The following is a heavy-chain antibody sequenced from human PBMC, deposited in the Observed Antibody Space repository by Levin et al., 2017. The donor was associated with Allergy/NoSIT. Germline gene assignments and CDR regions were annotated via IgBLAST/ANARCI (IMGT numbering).Heavy chain of an antibody. Sequence: SETLSLTCTVSGDSISSGDYYWSWIRQHPGTGLEWIGYIYYSGNTYYNASLKSRVTISVDTSKNQFSLKLSSVTAADTAVYYCARGQSRTSNNWDKASFDYWGQGTLVSVSS. J-gene: IGHJ4*02. CDR2: IYYSGNT. CDR3: ARGQSRTSNNWDKASFDY. CDR1: GDSISSGDYY. D-gene: IGHD1/OR15-1a*01. V-gene: IGHV4-31*03.